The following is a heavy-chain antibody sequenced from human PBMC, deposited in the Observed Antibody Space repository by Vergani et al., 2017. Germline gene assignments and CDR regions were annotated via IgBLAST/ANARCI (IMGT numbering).Heavy chain of an antibody. V-gene: IGHV4-30-2*01. Sequence: HLQLQESGSGLVKPSQTLSLTCAVSGGSISSGGYSWSWIRQPPGKGLEWIGYIYHSGSTYYNPALKSRVTISVDRSKNQFSLKLSSVTAADTAVYYSARGHDSSGYYYDYWGQGTLVTVSS. CDR3: ARGHDSSGYYYDY. D-gene: IGHD3-22*01. CDR1: GGSISSGGYS. CDR2: IYHSGST. J-gene: IGHJ4*02.